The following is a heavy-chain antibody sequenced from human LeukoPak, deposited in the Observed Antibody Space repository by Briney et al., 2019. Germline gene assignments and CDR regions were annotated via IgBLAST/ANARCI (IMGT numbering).Heavy chain of an antibody. Sequence: GGSLRLSCAASGFTFSSYWMSWVRQAPGKGLEWVANIKQDGSEKYYVDPVKGRFTISRDNAKNSLYLQMNSLRAEDTAVYYCASLIFGVAYFDYWGQGTLVTVSS. V-gene: IGHV3-7*01. CDR2: IKQDGSEK. CDR3: ASLIFGVAYFDY. D-gene: IGHD3-3*01. CDR1: GFTFSSYW. J-gene: IGHJ4*02.